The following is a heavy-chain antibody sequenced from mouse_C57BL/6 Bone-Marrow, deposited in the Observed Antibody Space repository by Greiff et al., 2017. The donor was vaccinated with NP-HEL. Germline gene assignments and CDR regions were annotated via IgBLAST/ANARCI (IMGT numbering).Heavy chain of an antibody. CDR3: ARGTTVVADY. CDR1: GFTFSDYY. V-gene: IGHV5-12*01. J-gene: IGHJ2*01. Sequence: EVKVVESGGGLVQPGGYLKLSCAASGFTFSDYYMYWVRQTPEKRLEWVAYISNGGGSTYYPDTVKGRFTISRDNAKNTLYLQMSRLKSEDTAMYYCARGTTVVADYWGQGTTLTVSS. CDR2: ISNGGGST. D-gene: IGHD1-1*01.